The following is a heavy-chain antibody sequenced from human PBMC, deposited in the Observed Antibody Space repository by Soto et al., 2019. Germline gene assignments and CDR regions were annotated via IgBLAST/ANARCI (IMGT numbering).Heavy chain of an antibody. CDR1: GFTFSSYG. D-gene: IGHD1-26*01. V-gene: IGHV3-33*01. Sequence: QVQLVESGGCVVQPGRSLRLSCAASGFTFSSYGMHWVRQAPGKGLEWVAVIWYDGSNKYYADSVKGRFTTSRDNSKNKMYLKMNSLRVGDTAVYYCARDDEVGSDCDLGYWGQGALAIVFS. CDR3: ARDDEVGSDCDLGY. CDR2: IWYDGSNK. J-gene: IGHJ4*02.